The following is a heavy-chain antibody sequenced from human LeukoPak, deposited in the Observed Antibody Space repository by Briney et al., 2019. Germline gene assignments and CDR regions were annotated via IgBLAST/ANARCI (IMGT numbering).Heavy chain of an antibody. D-gene: IGHD5-12*01. J-gene: IGHJ4*02. CDR2: IYPGDSDT. V-gene: IGHV5-51*01. Sequence: GASLQISCKGSGYSFTSYWIGWVRPLPGKGLEWMGIIYPGDSDTRYSPSFQGQVTISADKSISTAYLQWSSLKASDTAMYYCARQRGSGYAGYFDYWGQGTLVTVSS. CDR1: GYSFTSYW. CDR3: ARQRGSGYAGYFDY.